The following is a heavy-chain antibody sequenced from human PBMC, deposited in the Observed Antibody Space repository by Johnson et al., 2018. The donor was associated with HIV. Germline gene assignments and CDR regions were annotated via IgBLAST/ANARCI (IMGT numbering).Heavy chain of an antibody. J-gene: IGHJ3*02. V-gene: IGHV3-66*03. CDR3: AREGNYYDSSSHAFDI. CDR1: GFTVSSNY. Sequence: VQLVESGGGLIQPGGSLRLSCAASGFTVSSNYMSWVRQAPGKGLEWVSVIYSGGSTYYADSVKGRFTISRDNSKNTLYLQMNSLRAEDTAVYYCAREGNYYDSSSHAFDIWGQGTMVTVSS. D-gene: IGHD3-22*01. CDR2: IYSGGST.